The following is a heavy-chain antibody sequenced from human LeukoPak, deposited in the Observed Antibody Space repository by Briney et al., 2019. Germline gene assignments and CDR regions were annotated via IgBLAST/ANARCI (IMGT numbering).Heavy chain of an antibody. Sequence: QSGRSLRLSCEASGFSFRNYAMHWVRQAPGKGLECVATISYDGSNKYYGDSVKGRFTISRDNSRNTLYLQMNSLRAEDTAVYYCAREDDAFDIWGQGTMVPVSS. CDR2: ISYDGSNK. J-gene: IGHJ3*02. CDR1: GFSFRNYA. CDR3: AREDDAFDI. V-gene: IGHV3-30*04.